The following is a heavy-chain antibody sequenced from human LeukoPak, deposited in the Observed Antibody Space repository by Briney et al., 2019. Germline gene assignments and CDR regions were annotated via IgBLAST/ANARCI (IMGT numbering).Heavy chain of an antibody. Sequence: SETLSLTCAVYGGSFSGYYWSWIRQPPGKGLEWIGEINHSGSTNYNPSLKSRVTISVDTSKNQFSLKLSSVTAADTAVYYCARGGHVYSSGWYWDYLDYWGQGTLVTVSS. CDR3: ARGGHVYSSGWYWDYLDY. D-gene: IGHD6-19*01. J-gene: IGHJ4*02. V-gene: IGHV4-34*01. CDR2: INHSGST. CDR1: GGSFSGYY.